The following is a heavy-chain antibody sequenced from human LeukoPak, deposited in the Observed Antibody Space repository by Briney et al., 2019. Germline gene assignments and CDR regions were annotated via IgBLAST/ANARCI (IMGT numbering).Heavy chain of an antibody. D-gene: IGHD3-9*01. Sequence: SETLSLTCTVSGGSISSYYWSWIRQPPGKGLEWIGYIYYSGSTNYNPSLKSRVTISVDKSKNQFSLKLSSVTAADTAVYYCARNGGDYYDILTGYYIFDYWGQGTLVTVSS. CDR2: IYYSGST. CDR3: ARNGGDYYDILTGYYIFDY. V-gene: IGHV4-59*12. J-gene: IGHJ4*02. CDR1: GGSISSYY.